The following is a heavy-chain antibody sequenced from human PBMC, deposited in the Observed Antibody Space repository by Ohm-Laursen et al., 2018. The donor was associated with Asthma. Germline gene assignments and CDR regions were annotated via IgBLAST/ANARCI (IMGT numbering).Heavy chain of an antibody. CDR1: VFPFSKYA. V-gene: IGHV3-30-3*01. D-gene: IGHD3-16*01. J-gene: IGHJ5*02. Sequence: SLRLSCAASVFPFSKYAFHWVRQAPGKGLEWVAIISYDGTSEYYADSVKGRVTISRDDSKNTVYLQMNNLRVEDTALYYCASDPYSDYIWGTCASWGQGTLVTVSS. CDR3: ASDPYSDYIWGTCAS. CDR2: ISYDGTSE.